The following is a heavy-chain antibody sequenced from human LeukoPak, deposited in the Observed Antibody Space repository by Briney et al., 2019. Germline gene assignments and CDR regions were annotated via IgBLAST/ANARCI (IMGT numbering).Heavy chain of an antibody. CDR1: GYRFTGNY. V-gene: IGHV1-2*02. CDR3: ARDIVGGFGGDPYYMDV. D-gene: IGHD3-16*01. CDR2: INPHSGGT. Sequence: ASVKVSCKASGYRFTGNYIHWVRQAPGQGLEWMGWINPHSGGTTFAQNFEGRVAMTRDTSISTAYMELIRLRSDDTAVYYCARDIVGGFGGDPYYMDVWGAGTTVTVSS. J-gene: IGHJ6*03.